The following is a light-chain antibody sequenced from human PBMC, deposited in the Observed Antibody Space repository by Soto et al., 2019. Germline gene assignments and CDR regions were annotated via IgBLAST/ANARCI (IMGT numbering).Light chain of an antibody. CDR2: EVN. Sequence: QSVLTQPPSASGSPGQSVAISCTGTSSDVGGYNYVSWYQQHPGKAPKRMIYEVNKRPSGVPDRFSGSKSGNTASLTVSGLQAEDEADYYCSSYAGSSNVFGTGTKVTV. CDR3: SSYAGSSNV. J-gene: IGLJ1*01. V-gene: IGLV2-8*01. CDR1: SSDVGGYNY.